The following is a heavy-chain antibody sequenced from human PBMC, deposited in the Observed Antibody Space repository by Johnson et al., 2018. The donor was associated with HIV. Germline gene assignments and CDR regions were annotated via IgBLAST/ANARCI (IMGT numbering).Heavy chain of an antibody. CDR1: GFTFSDYG. Sequence: LVESGGGVVQPGRSLRLSCAVSGFTFSDYGMHWVRQAPGKGLEWVAFIRYDESDKFYADSVKGRFIISRDNPRNTLYLQMNSLRAEYTAVYYCAREGIAARLAAFDIWGQGTMVTVSS. CDR3: AREGIAARLAAFDI. D-gene: IGHD6-6*01. V-gene: IGHV3-33*08. CDR2: IRYDESDK. J-gene: IGHJ3*02.